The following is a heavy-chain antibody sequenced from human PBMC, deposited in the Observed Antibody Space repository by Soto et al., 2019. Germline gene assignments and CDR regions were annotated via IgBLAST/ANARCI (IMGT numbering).Heavy chain of an antibody. Sequence: QITLKESGPTRVKPTQTLTLTCTFSGFSLTTSGVGVGWIRQPPGKALEWLALIYWDDDKRYSPSLKTRLTITKDTSKNQVVLTMTNMDPVDTATYCCAQSLLRGYKAWFDPWGQGTLVTVSS. CDR3: AQSLLRGYKAWFDP. CDR1: GFSLTTSGVG. CDR2: IYWDDDK. D-gene: IGHD3-9*01. J-gene: IGHJ5*02. V-gene: IGHV2-5*02.